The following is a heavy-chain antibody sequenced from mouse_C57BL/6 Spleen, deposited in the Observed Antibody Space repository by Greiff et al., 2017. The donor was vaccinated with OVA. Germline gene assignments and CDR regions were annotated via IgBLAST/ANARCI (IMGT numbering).Heavy chain of an antibody. J-gene: IGHJ2*01. Sequence: EVMLVESGGGLVQSGRSLRLSCATSGFTFSDFYMEWVRQAPGKGLEWIAASRNKANDYTTEYSASVKGRFIVSRDTSQSILYLQMNALRAEDTAIYYCARANPYYFDYWGQGTTLTVSS. CDR2: SRNKANDYTT. CDR1: GFTFSDFY. CDR3: ARANPYYFDY. D-gene: IGHD4-1*01. V-gene: IGHV7-1*01.